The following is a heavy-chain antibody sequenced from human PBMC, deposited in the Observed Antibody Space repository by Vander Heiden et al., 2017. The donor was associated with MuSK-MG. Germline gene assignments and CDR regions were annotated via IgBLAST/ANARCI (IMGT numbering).Heavy chain of an antibody. D-gene: IGHD1-7*01. V-gene: IGHV3-30*04. Sequence: QVQLVESGGGVVQPGRSLRLSCAASGFVFSSYAMHWVRQAPGKGLEWATFISDDGSNKDYADSVKGRFTISRDNSKNTLYVQMNSLRPEDTAVYYCARGLKWNSIGDVVYWGQGSLVIVSS. CDR2: ISDDGSNK. CDR1: GFVFSSYA. J-gene: IGHJ4*02. CDR3: ARGLKWNSIGDVVY.